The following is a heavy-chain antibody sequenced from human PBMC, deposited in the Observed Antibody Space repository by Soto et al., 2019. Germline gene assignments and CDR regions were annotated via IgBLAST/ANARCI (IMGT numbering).Heavy chain of an antibody. J-gene: IGHJ4*02. D-gene: IGHD6-19*01. CDR3: AKDPTKYSSGWYDY. CDR1: GFTFSSYA. V-gene: IGHV3-23*01. CDR2: ISGSGGST. Sequence: GSLRLSCAASGFTFSSYAMSWVRQAPGKGLEWVSAISGSGGSTYYADSVKGRFTISRDNSKNTLYLQMNSLRAEDTAVYYCAKDPTKYSSGWYDYWGQGTLVTVSS.